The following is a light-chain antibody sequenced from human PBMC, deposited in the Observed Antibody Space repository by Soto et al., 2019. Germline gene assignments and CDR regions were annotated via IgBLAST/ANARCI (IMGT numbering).Light chain of an antibody. J-gene: IGKJ1*01. V-gene: IGKV3-20*01. CDR1: QSVSSSY. Sequence: DIMVTQSPATLSLSPGESATLSCRASQSVSSSYLAWYQQKPGQAPRLLIYGASSRATGIPDRFSGSGSGTDFTLTISRLEPEDFAVYYCQQYGSSWTFGQGTKVDI. CDR2: GAS. CDR3: QQYGSSWT.